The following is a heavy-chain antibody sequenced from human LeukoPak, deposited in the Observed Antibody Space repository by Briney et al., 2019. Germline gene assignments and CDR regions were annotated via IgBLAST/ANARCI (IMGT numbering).Heavy chain of an antibody. J-gene: IGHJ3*02. V-gene: IGHV1-18*01. CDR2: VSAYNGNT. CDR3: ARGLLTARARDAFDI. D-gene: IGHD7-27*01. CDR1: GYTFTTYG. Sequence: ASVKVSCKASGYTFTTYGISWVRQAPGQGLEWMGWVSAYNGNTNYAQKQQGRVTMTTDTSANTAYMELGSLRSDDTAVYYCARGLLTARARDAFDIWGQGTMVTVSS.